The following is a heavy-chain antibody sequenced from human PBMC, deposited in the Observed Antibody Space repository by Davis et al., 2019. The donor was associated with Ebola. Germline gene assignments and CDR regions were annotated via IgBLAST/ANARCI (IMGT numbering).Heavy chain of an antibody. D-gene: IGHD3-9*01. J-gene: IGHJ4*02. CDR1: GFTFSSYG. V-gene: IGHV3-30*02. CDR2: NT. Sequence: GESLKISCAASGFTFSSYGIHWVRQAPGKGLEWVAFNTYYADSVKGRFTISRDNSKNTLYLQMNSMRAEDTAVYYCAMSYHDILTGYYYWGQGTLVTVSS. CDR3: AMSYHDILTGYYY.